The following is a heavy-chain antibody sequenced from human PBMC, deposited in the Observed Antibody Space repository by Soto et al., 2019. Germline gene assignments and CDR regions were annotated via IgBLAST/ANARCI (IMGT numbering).Heavy chain of an antibody. CDR3: ARDHRYCSGSSCRPYYYYYGMDV. CDR1: GFTFSSHW. V-gene: IGHV3-7*01. D-gene: IGHD2-15*01. Sequence: GGSLRLSCVVSGFTFSSHWMTWVRQAPGKGLEWVANIKQDGGEKYYVDSVKGRFTISRDNTKRSLFLQMNSLRAEDTAVYYCARDHRYCSGSSCRPYYYYYGMDVWGQGTTVTVSS. CDR2: IKQDGGEK. J-gene: IGHJ6*02.